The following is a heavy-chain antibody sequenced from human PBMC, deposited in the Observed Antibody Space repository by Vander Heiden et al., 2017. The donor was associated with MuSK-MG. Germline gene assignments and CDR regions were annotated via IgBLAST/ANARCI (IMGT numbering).Heavy chain of an antibody. Sequence: QVQLQESGPALVTPSETMSLPCAVSGYSISSGYYWGWIRQPPGKGLEWIGSIYHSGSTYYNPSLKSRVTISVDTPKNQFSLKLSSVTAADTAVYYCARHRGFGELPYFDYWGQGTLVTVSS. CDR3: ARHRGFGELPYFDY. J-gene: IGHJ4*02. CDR2: IYHSGST. CDR1: GYSISSGYY. D-gene: IGHD3-10*01. V-gene: IGHV4-38-2*01.